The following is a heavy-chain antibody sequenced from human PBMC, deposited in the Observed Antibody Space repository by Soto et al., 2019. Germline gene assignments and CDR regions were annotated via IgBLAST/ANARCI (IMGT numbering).Heavy chain of an antibody. CDR2: IIPIFGTA. CDR1: GGTFSSYA. Sequence: AVKVSCKASGGTFSSYAIRWVRQAPGQGLEWMGGIIPIFGTANYAQKFQGRVTITADESTSTAYMELSSLRSEDTAVYYCARGLTIFGVVIIPVGYYYYGMDVWGQGTTVTVSS. D-gene: IGHD3-3*01. CDR3: ARGLTIFGVVIIPVGYYYYGMDV. V-gene: IGHV1-69*13. J-gene: IGHJ6*02.